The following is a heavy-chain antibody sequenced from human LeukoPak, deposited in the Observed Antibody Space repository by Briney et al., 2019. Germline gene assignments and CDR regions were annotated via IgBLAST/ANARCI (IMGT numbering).Heavy chain of an antibody. Sequence: GGSLRLSCTASGFTFSSTGMHWVRQAPGKGLEWVSSIVGSGYTTYYADSVKGRFTISRDNSKNTVYLQMNSLRAEDTAVYYCALLGLNWGQGTLVTVSS. J-gene: IGHJ4*02. D-gene: IGHD2-15*01. CDR1: GFTFSSTG. V-gene: IGHV3-23*01. CDR3: ALLGLN. CDR2: IVGSGYTT.